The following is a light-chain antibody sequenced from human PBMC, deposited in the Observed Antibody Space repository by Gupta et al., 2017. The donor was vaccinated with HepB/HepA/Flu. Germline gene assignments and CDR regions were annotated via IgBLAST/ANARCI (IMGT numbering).Light chain of an antibody. CDR1: QNGLYSPNNKNY. CDR2: WAS. Sequence: DIVMTQSPDSLSVSLGERATINCKSSQNGLYSPNNKNYLAWYQPKPGQPPKLLIYWASTRESGVPDRFSGRGSGTDFPLTIRSLQAEDVAVYYCQQYASSPHTFGQGTKVEIK. CDR3: QQYASSPHT. V-gene: IGKV4-1*01. J-gene: IGKJ1*01.